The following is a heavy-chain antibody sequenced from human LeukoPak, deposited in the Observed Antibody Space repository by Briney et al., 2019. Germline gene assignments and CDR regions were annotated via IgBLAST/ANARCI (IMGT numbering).Heavy chain of an antibody. CDR2: IYYSGST. J-gene: IGHJ5*02. V-gene: IGHV4-59*01. Sequence: SETLSLTCXVSGGSISNYYWSWIRPPPGEGLGWIGYIYYSGSTNYNPSLKSRVTISGDTSKNQFSLKLSSVTAADTAVYYCTRRRDGNWFDPWGQGTLVTVSS. CDR1: GGSISNYY. D-gene: IGHD5-24*01. CDR3: TRRRDGNWFDP.